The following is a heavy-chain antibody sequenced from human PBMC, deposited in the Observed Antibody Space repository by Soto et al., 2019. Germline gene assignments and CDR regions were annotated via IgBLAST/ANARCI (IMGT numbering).Heavy chain of an antibody. J-gene: IGHJ4*02. Sequence: PSETLSLTCTVSGGSISSYYWSWIRQPPGKGLEWIGYIYYSGSTNYNPSLKSRVTISVDTSKNQFSLKLSSVTAADTAVYYCARALTIFGAVIVDYCGQGTLVTVSS. V-gene: IGHV4-59*01. D-gene: IGHD3-3*01. CDR3: ARALTIFGAVIVDY. CDR2: IYYSGST. CDR1: GGSISSYY.